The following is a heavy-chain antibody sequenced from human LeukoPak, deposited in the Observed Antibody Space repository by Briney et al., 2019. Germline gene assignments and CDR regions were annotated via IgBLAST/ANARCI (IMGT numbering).Heavy chain of an antibody. CDR2: INPNSGGT. CDR3: ARGYCSGGSCYNDY. J-gene: IGHJ4*02. CDR1: GYTFTGYY. V-gene: IGHV1-2*02. D-gene: IGHD2-15*01. Sequence: ASVKVSCKASGYTFTGYYMHWVRQAPGQGLEWMGWINPNSGGTNYAQKLQGRVTMTTDTSTSTAYMELRSLRSDDTAVYYCARGYCSGGSCYNDYWGQGTLVTVSS.